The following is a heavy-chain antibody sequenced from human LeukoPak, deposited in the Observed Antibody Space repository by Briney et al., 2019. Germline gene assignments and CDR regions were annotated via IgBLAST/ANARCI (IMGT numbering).Heavy chain of an antibody. CDR1: GYTFTGYY. CDR2: INPNSGGT. D-gene: IGHD6-13*01. J-gene: IGHJ4*02. V-gene: IGHV1-2*02. CDR3: ARVFIAAAGTDY. Sequence: AAVKVSCKSSGYTFTGYYMHWVRQAPGQGLEWMGWINPNSGGTNYAQKFQGRVTMTREKCISTAYMELSRLRSDDTAVYYCARVFIAAAGTDYWGQGTLVTVSS.